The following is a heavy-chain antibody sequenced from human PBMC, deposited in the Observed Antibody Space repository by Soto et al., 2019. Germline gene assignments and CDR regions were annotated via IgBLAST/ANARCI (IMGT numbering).Heavy chain of an antibody. CDR3: LVSSVTRYCSRGSCYSSRDAFDI. V-gene: IGHV3-33*01. CDR1: GFTFGSYG. J-gene: IGHJ3*02. D-gene: IGHD2-15*01. CDR2: IWYDGSNK. Sequence: QVQLVESGGGVVQPGRSLRLSCAASGFTFGSYGMHWVRQAPGKGLEWVAVIWYDGSNKYYADSVKGRFTISRDNSKNTLYLQMNSLRAEVTAVYYCLVSSVTRYCSRGSCYSSRDAFDIWGQGSMVTVSS.